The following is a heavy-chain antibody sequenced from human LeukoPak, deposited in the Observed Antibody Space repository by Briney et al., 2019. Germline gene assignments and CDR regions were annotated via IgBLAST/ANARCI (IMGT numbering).Heavy chain of an antibody. CDR1: GYTFTSYG. CDR3: ARDHIATLTTGY. Sequence: ASVKVSCKASGYTFTSYGISWVRQAPGQGLEWMGLISAYNGNTNYAQKLQGRVTMTTDTSTSTAYMELRSLRSDDTAVYYCARDHIATLTTGYWGQGTLVTVSS. D-gene: IGHD4-17*01. V-gene: IGHV1-18*01. CDR2: ISAYNGNT. J-gene: IGHJ4*02.